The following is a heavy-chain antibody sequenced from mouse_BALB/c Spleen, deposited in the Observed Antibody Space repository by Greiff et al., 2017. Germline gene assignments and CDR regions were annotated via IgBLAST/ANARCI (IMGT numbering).Heavy chain of an antibody. CDR3: ARGKGMITTGAWFAY. J-gene: IGHJ3*01. V-gene: IGHV3-8*02. D-gene: IGHD2-4*01. CDR2: ISYSGST. Sequence: EVKLMESGPSLVKPSQTLSLTCSVTGDSITSGYWNWIRKFPGNKLEYMGYISYSGSTYYNPSLKSRISITRDTSKNQYYLQLNSVTTEDTATYYCARGKGMITTGAWFAYWGQGTLVTVSA. CDR1: GDSITSGY.